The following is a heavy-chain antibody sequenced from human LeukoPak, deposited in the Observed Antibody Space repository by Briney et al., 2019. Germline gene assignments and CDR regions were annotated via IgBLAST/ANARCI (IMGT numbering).Heavy chain of an antibody. V-gene: IGHV4-59*01. CDR3: ARDRGLGHDY. CDR1: GGSISSYY. Sequence: SETLSLTCTVSGGSISSYYWNWIRQPPGKGLEWIGYIYYSGSTNYNPSLKSRVTISVDTSKNQFSLKLSSVTAADTAVYYCARDRGLGHDYWGQGTLVTVSS. D-gene: IGHD3-16*01. CDR2: IYYSGST. J-gene: IGHJ4*02.